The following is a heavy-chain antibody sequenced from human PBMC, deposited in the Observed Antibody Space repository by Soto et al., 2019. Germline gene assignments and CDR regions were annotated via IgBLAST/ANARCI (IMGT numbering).Heavy chain of an antibody. CDR1: GYAFTTYG. Sequence: QVHLVQSGAEVKKPGASVKVSCQGSGYAFTTYGITWVRQAPGQGLEWMGWISAHNGNTNYAQKPQGRVTVTRDTSTSTAYMELRGLRYDDTAVYYCARGRYGDYWGQGALVTVSS. CDR3: ARGRYGDY. J-gene: IGHJ4*02. CDR2: ISAHNGNT. D-gene: IGHD1-1*01. V-gene: IGHV1-18*01.